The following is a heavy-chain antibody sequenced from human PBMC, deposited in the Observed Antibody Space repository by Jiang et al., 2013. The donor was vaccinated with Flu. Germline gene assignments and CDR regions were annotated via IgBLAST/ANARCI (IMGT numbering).Heavy chain of an antibody. Sequence: YWDWIRQPQEGLEWIGSIYYSGSTYYNPSLKSRVTISVDTSKNQFSLKLSSVTAADTAVYYCARHRVPARYPNWFDPWGQGTLVTVSS. CDR1: Y. V-gene: IGHV4-39*01. CDR2: IYYSGST. D-gene: IGHD6-6*01. CDR3: ARHRVPARYPNWFDP. J-gene: IGHJ5*02.